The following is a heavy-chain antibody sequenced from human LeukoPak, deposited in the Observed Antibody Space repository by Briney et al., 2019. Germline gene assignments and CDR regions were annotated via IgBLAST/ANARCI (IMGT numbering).Heavy chain of an antibody. V-gene: IGHV3-33*01. D-gene: IGHD1-1*01. CDR2: IWYDGSNK. CDR3: ARALGKRRRRMEWYFDY. Sequence: GRSLRLSCAASGFTFSSYGMHWVRQAPGKGLEWVAVIWYDGSNKYYADSVKGRFTISRDNSKNTLYLQMNSLRAEDTAVYYCARALGKRRRRMEWYFDYWGQGTLVTVSS. CDR1: GFTFSSYG. J-gene: IGHJ4*02.